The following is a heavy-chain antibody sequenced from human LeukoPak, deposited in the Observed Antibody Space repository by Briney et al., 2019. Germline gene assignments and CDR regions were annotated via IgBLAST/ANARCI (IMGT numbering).Heavy chain of an antibody. D-gene: IGHD5-18*01. CDR3: ARKGSYGPYWYFDL. CDR2: IYYSGST. Sequence: SETLSLTCTVSGGSISSYYWSWIRQPPGKGLEWIGYIYYSGSTNYNPSLKSRVTISVDTSKNQFSLKLSSVTAADTAVYYCARKGSYGPYWYFDLWGRGTLVTVSS. V-gene: IGHV4-59*01. J-gene: IGHJ2*01. CDR1: GGSISSYY.